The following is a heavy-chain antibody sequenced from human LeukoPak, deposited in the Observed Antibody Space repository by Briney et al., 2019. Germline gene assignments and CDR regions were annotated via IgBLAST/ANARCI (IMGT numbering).Heavy chain of an antibody. CDR1: GFTFSSYA. V-gene: IGHV3-23*01. CDR3: AVGEGWIAAAGTDNPGFDY. CDR2: ISGSGGNT. D-gene: IGHD6-13*01. J-gene: IGHJ4*02. Sequence: GSLRLSCAASGFTFSSYAMSWVRQAPGEGLEWVPIISGSGGNTYYADSVKGRFTISRDNSKNTLYLQMNSLRAEDTAVYYCAVGEGWIAAAGTDNPGFDYWGQGTLVTVSS.